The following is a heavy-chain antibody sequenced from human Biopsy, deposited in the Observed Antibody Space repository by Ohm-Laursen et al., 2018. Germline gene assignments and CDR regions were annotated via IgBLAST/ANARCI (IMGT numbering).Heavy chain of an antibody. CDR2: LNPVSGNS. V-gene: IGHV1-8*01. J-gene: IGHJ5*02. CDR1: GYTFTSYD. D-gene: IGHD1-7*01. CDR3: GRAVRNQLLTDP. Sequence: ASVKVSCNASGYTFTSYDITWVRQASGQGPEWIGWLNPVSGNSNFGQKFWGRVTVTSDTSISTAYMELSGLTSDDTATYYCGRAVRNQLLTDPWGQGTLVTVTS.